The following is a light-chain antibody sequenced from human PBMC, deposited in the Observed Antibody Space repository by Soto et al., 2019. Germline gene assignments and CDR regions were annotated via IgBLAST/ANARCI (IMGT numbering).Light chain of an antibody. Sequence: EIVLTQSPGTLSLSPGERATLSCRASQNIDNSFLAWYQQKPGQAPRFLIYVASTRATGIPARFSASGSGTDFTLSISSVEPEDFAVYYCQQYCTSPWTFGQGTKVEIK. CDR1: QNIDNSF. CDR3: QQYCTSPWT. J-gene: IGKJ1*01. CDR2: VAS. V-gene: IGKV3-20*01.